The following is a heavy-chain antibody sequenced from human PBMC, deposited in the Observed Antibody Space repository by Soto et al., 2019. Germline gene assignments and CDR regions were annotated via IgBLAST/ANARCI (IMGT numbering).Heavy chain of an antibody. CDR3: ARLYCSSTSCYDANWFDP. J-gene: IGHJ5*02. Sequence: GESLKIFCKGSGYSFTSYWIGWVRQMPGKXXEWMGIIYPGDSDTRYSPSFQGQVTXXAXXXXSTAYLQWSSLKASDTAMYYCARLYCSSTSCYDANWFDPWGQGTLVTVSS. CDR2: IYPGDSDT. CDR1: GYSFTSYW. V-gene: IGHV5-51*01. D-gene: IGHD2-2*01.